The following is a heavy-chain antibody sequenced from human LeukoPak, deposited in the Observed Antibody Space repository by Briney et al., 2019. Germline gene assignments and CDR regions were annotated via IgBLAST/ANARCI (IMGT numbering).Heavy chain of an antibody. CDR3: ARDRLRLYY. Sequence: PGGSLRLSCAASGFTFSSYAMSWVRQAPGKGLEWVSYISSSGSTIYYADSVKGRFTIPRDNAKNSLYLQMNSLRAEDTAVYYCARDRLRLYYWGQGTLVTVSS. D-gene: IGHD4-17*01. CDR2: ISSSGSTI. CDR1: GFTFSSYA. V-gene: IGHV3-48*04. J-gene: IGHJ4*02.